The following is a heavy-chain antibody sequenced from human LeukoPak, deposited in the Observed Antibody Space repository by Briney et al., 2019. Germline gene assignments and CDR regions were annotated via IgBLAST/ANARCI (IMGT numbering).Heavy chain of an antibody. Sequence: SVKVSCKASGGTFSSYAISWVRQAPGQGLEWMGGIIPIFGTANYAQKFQGRVTITADESTSTGYMELSSLRSEDTAVYYCASCEIYGSGSSVWGKGTTVTVSS. CDR2: IIPIFGTA. J-gene: IGHJ6*04. V-gene: IGHV1-69*01. CDR3: ASCEIYGSGSSV. CDR1: GGTFSSYA. D-gene: IGHD3-10*01.